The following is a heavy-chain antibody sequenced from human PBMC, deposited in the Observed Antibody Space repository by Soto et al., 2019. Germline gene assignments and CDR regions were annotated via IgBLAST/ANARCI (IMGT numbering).Heavy chain of an antibody. V-gene: IGHV3-7*01. CDR3: ARSHSSWYPFCCLNTD. CDR1: GFTFSSYW. CDR2: IKQDGSEK. J-gene: IGHJ4*02. D-gene: IGHD6-13*01. Sequence: HPGGSLRLSCAASGFTFSSYWMSWVRQAPGKGLEWVANIKQDGSEKYYVDSVKGRFTISRDNAKNSLYLQMNSLRAEDTAVYYCARSHSSWYPFCCLNTDWGQGTLVTVSS.